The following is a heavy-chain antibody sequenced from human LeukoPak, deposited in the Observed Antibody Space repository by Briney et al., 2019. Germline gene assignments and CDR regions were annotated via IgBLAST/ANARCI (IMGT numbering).Heavy chain of an antibody. V-gene: IGHV3-23*01. CDR2: ISGSGGLT. J-gene: IGHJ4*02. D-gene: IGHD3-16*01. CDR1: GFTFRSYA. CDR3: AKGGTSTGEFDY. Sequence: GGSVRLSCEASGFTFRSYAMSWVRQAPGKGLEWVSGISGSGGLTYYADSVKGRFTISRDNSKNTLFLQMNNLRAEDTAVYYCAKGGTSTGEFDYWGQGTLVIVSS.